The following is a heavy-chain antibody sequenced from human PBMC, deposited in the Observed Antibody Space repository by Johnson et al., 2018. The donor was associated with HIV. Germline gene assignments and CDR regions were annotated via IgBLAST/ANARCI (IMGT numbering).Heavy chain of an antibody. CDR2: IYSGGDT. J-gene: IGHJ3*02. CDR3: ARDGNAGYCTNGVCYNDAFDI. V-gene: IGHV3-66*01. CDR1: GFIVRSNY. Sequence: MLLVESGGGLVQPGGSLRLSCAASGFIVRSNYMNWVRQAPGKGLEWVSVIYSGGDTYYSDSVMGRFTISRDTSKNTLYLQMNSLRAEDTAVYYCARDGNAGYCTNGVCYNDAFDIWGQGIMVTVSS. D-gene: IGHD2-8*01.